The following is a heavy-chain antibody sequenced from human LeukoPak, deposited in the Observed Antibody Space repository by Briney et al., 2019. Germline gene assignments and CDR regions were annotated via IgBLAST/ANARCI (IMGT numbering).Heavy chain of an antibody. CDR3: ARVSGGGYDRGSHDY. V-gene: IGHV3-21*01. D-gene: IGHD5-12*01. CDR1: GFTFSSYT. J-gene: IGHJ4*02. Sequence: GGSLRLSCAASGFTFSSYTMNWVRQAPGKGLEWVSSISTSSLYIYYADSVKGRFTVSRDNARNSLYPQMNSLRAEDTAVYYCARVSGGGYDRGSHDYWGQGTLVTVSP. CDR2: ISTSSLYI.